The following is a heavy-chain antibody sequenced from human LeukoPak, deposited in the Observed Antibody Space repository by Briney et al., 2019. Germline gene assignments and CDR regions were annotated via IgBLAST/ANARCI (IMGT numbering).Heavy chain of an antibody. J-gene: IGHJ4*02. Sequence: ASVKVSCKASGYMFTSYGISWVRQAPGQGLGRMGWISAYNGNTKYAQKLQGRVTMTTDTSTSTAYMELRSLRSDDTAVYYCARDDDYGDYDSDYWGQGTLVTVSS. D-gene: IGHD4-17*01. CDR3: ARDDDYGDYDSDY. V-gene: IGHV1-18*01. CDR2: ISAYNGNT. CDR1: GYMFTSYG.